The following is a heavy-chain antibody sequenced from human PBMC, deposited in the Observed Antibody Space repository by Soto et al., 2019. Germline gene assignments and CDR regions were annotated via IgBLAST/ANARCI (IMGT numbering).Heavy chain of an antibody. CDR1: GFTFSSYG. CDR2: ISYDGSNK. J-gene: IGHJ4*02. Sequence: QVQLVESGGGVVQPGRSLRLSCAASGFTFSSYGMHWVRQAPGKGLEWVAVISYDGSNKYYADSVKGRFTISRDNSKNTLYLQMNSLIAEDTAVYYCAKSVVATIPYLDYWGQGTLVTVSS. D-gene: IGHD5-12*01. CDR3: AKSVVATIPYLDY. V-gene: IGHV3-30*18.